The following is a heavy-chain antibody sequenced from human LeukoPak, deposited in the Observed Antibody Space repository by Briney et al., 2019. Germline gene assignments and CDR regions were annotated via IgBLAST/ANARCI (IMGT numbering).Heavy chain of an antibody. CDR1: GGTFSSYA. CDR3: ARAGDSSGPNYYYYYYMDV. CDR2: IIPIFGTA. Sequence: ASVKVSCKASGGTFSSYAISWVRQAPGQGLEWMGGIIPIFGTANYAQKFQGRVTITADESTSTAYMELSSLRSEDTAVYYCARAGDSSGPNYYYYYYMDVWGKGTTVTISS. V-gene: IGHV1-69*13. D-gene: IGHD3-22*01. J-gene: IGHJ6*03.